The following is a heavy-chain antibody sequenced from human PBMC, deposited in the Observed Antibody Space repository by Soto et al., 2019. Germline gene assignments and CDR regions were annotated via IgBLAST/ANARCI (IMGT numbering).Heavy chain of an antibody. CDR1: GFTFSNAW. J-gene: IGHJ4*02. D-gene: IGHD3-10*01. V-gene: IGHV3-15*01. CDR3: AKIPKFYYGSGTILHY. CDR2: IKSKSDAGTT. Sequence: PGGSLRLSCAASGFTFSNAWMNWVRQAPGKGLEWVGRIKSKSDAGTTEYAAPVKGRFTISRDDSKNTLYLQMNSLKTEDTAVYYCAKIPKFYYGSGTILHYWGQGILVTVSS.